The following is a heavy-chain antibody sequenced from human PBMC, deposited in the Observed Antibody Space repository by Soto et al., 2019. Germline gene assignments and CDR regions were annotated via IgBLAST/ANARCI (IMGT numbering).Heavy chain of an antibody. CDR1: VFTFSNYW. J-gene: IGHJ4*02. D-gene: IGHD6-13*01. CDR2: IKQDGSEK. Sequence: PVGSLRLSCAASVFTFSNYWMNCVCHSPGKGLEWVANIKQDGSEKYYVDSVKGRFTISRDNAKNSLYLQMNSLRAEDTAVYFCARALGGYSRSSEVHYWGQATLVPLSS. CDR3: ARALGGYSRSSEVHY. V-gene: IGHV3-7*03.